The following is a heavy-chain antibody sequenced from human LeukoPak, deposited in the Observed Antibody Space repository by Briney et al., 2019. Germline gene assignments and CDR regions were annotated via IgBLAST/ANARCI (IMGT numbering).Heavy chain of an antibody. CDR2: ISDSGVGT. D-gene: IGHD6-13*01. V-gene: IGHV3-23*01. Sequence: PGGSLRLSCAASVFTFRTYAMSWVRQAPGKGLEGVSGISDSGVGTFYADTVKGRFTIPRDNPKHTVSVNMNTVRRDDTAQYYCAKDKAPGSWHTHSDFWGQGTLVTVSS. CDR3: AKDKAPGSWHTHSDF. CDR1: VFTFRTYA. J-gene: IGHJ4*02.